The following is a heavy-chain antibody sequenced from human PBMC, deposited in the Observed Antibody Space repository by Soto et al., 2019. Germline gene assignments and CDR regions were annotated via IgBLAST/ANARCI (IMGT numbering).Heavy chain of an antibody. CDR2: IVPMFAAP. CDR3: ARDRVLRGNAYYYGMEV. J-gene: IGHJ6*02. CDR1: GGTFSSFA. D-gene: IGHD2-15*01. V-gene: IGHV1-69*12. Sequence: QVLLVQSGAEVKKPGSSVRVSCKTSGGTFSSFAISWVRLAPGQGLEWMGVIVPMFAAPTYAQKFQGRVSITADESTRTAYMELSRLRSDDTAVYYCARDRVLRGNAYYYGMEVWGQGTTVTVSS.